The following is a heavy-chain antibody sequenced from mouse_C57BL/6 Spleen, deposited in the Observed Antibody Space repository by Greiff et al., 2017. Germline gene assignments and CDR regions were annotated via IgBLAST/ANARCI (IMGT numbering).Heavy chain of an antibody. CDR2: IDPSDSYT. D-gene: IGHD4-1*01. CDR1: GYTFTSYW. V-gene: IGHV1-69*01. CDR3: ARKTGTRGDFDY. Sequence: QVQLQQPGAELVMPGASVKLSCKASGYTFTSYWMHWVKQRPGQGLEWIGEIDPSDSYTNYNQKFKGKSTLTVDKSSSTAYMQLSSLTSEDSAVYYCARKTGTRGDFDYWGQGTTLTVSS. J-gene: IGHJ2*01.